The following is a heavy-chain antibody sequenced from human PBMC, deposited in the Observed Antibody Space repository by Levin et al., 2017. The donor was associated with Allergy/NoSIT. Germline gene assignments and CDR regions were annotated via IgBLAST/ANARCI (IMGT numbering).Heavy chain of an antibody. V-gene: IGHV4-34*01. J-gene: IGHJ4*02. D-gene: IGHD3-10*01. CDR2: INHSGST. Sequence: SETLSLTCAVYGGSFSGYYWSWIRQPPGKGLEWIGEINHSGSTNYNPSLKSRVTISVDTSKNQFSLKLSSVTAADTAVYYCARALGESNYYFDYWGQGTLVTVSS. CDR3: ARALGESNYYFDY. CDR1: GGSFSGYY.